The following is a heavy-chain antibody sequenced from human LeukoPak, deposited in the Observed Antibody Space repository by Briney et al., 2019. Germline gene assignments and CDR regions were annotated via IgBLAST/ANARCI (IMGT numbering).Heavy chain of an antibody. V-gene: IGHV3-30*18. Sequence: GRSLRLSCAASGFTFSSYGMHWVRQAPGKRLEWVAVISYDGSNKYYADSVKGRFTISRDNSKNTLYLQMNSLRAEDTAVYYCAKDRDIVVVPRHLPLGLDYWGQGTLVTVSS. CDR1: GFTFSSYG. CDR3: AKDRDIVVVPRHLPLGLDY. J-gene: IGHJ4*02. D-gene: IGHD2-2*01. CDR2: ISYDGSNK.